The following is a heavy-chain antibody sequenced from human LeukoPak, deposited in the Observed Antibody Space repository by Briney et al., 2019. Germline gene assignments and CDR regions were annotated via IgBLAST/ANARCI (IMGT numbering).Heavy chain of an antibody. CDR2: ISSSGSTI. D-gene: IGHD5-12*01. Sequence: GGSLRLSCAASGFTFDDYAMHWVRQAPGKGLEWVSYISSSGSTIYYADSVKSRFTISRDNAKNSLYLQMNSLRAEDTAVYYCARDMGRRDGYNFPWGQGTMVTVSS. V-gene: IGHV3-11*01. CDR1: GFTFDDYA. CDR3: ARDMGRRDGYNFP. J-gene: IGHJ3*01.